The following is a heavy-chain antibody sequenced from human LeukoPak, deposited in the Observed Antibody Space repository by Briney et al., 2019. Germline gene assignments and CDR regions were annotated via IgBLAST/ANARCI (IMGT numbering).Heavy chain of an antibody. Sequence: AGGSLRLSCAASGFTFSSYSMNWVRQAPGKGLEWVSSISSSSSYIYYADSVKGRFTISRDNAKNSLYLQMNSLRAEDTAVYYCARESSIAAPGAFDIWGQGTMVTASS. CDR3: ARESSIAAPGAFDI. CDR1: GFTFSSYS. CDR2: ISSSSSYI. V-gene: IGHV3-21*01. D-gene: IGHD6-6*01. J-gene: IGHJ3*02.